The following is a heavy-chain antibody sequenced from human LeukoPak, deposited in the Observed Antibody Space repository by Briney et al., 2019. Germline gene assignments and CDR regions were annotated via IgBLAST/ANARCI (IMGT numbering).Heavy chain of an antibody. D-gene: IGHD4-11*01. CDR1: GYTFIRYG. V-gene: IGHV1-18*01. CDR2: ISAYNGNT. Sequence: GSSVKVSCKASGYTFIRYGISWVRQAPGQGLDWMGWISAYNGNTNYAQKLQGRVTMTTDTSTSTAHMELRSLRSDDTAVYYCARGTNSNMPLDYYYYYMDVWGKGTTVTVSS. J-gene: IGHJ6*03. CDR3: ARGTNSNMPLDYYYYYMDV.